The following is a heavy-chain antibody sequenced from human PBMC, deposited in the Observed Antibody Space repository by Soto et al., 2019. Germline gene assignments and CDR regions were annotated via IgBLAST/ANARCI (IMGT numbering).Heavy chain of an antibody. D-gene: IGHD6-19*01. J-gene: IGHJ5*02. Sequence: ASVKVSCKASGYTFTSYAMHWVRQAPGQRLEWMGWINAGNGNTKYSQKFQGRVTITRVTSASTAYMELSSLRSEDTAVYYCARPYSSGWYWFDPWGQGTLVTVSS. V-gene: IGHV1-3*01. CDR3: ARPYSSGWYWFDP. CDR2: INAGNGNT. CDR1: GYTFTSYA.